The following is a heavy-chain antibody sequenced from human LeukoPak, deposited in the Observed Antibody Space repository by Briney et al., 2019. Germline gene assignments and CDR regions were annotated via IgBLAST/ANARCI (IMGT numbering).Heavy chain of an antibody. D-gene: IGHD3-10*01. CDR1: GYTLTELS. J-gene: IGHJ4*02. V-gene: IGHV1-24*01. CDR2: FDPEDGET. Sequence: ASVKVSCKVSGYTLTELSMHWVRQAPGKGLEWMGGFDPEDGETIYAQKFQGRVTMTEDTSTDTAYMELSSLRSEDTAVYYCATDIPHRKTYYYGSGSYYNEGFAYWGQGTLVTVSS. CDR3: ATDIPHRKTYYYGSGSYYNEGFAY.